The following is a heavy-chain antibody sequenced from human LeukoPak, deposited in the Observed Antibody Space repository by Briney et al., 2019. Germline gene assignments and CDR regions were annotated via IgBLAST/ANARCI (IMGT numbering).Heavy chain of an antibody. J-gene: IGHJ4*02. CDR1: GGTFSSYA. CDR3: ARDGCSSTGTRSGGSCFDLY. CDR2: IIPVFGTA. D-gene: IGHD2-15*01. V-gene: IGHV1-69*05. Sequence: ASVKVSCKASGGTFSSYAISWVRQAPGQGLEWMGRIIPVFGTANYAQKSQGRVTITTDESTSTAYMELSSLRSEDTAVYYCARDGCSSTGTRSGGSCFDLYWGQGTLVTVSS.